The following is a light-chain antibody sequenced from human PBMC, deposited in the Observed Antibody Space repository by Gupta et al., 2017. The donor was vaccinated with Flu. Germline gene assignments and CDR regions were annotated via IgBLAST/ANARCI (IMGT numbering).Light chain of an antibody. CDR3: QQYGSSPT. Sequence: EIVLTQSPGILSLSPGQRATLSCRVSQGLSNNYVAWYQQKPGQAPRLLIFGASDRATGIPDRFSGSGSGTDFTLTISRLEPADFAVYYCQQYGSSPTFGQGTKVEI. J-gene: IGKJ1*01. CDR1: QGLSNNY. CDR2: GAS. V-gene: IGKV3-20*01.